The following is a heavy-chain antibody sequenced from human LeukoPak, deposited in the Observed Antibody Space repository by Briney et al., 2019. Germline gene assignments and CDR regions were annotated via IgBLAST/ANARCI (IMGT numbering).Heavy chain of an antibody. D-gene: IGHD3-22*01. V-gene: IGHV3-23*01. CDR1: GFTFSSYA. CDR3: AIMHPYYDGNGYWIQ. J-gene: IGHJ4*02. Sequence: GGSLRLSCAASGFTFSSYAMSWVRQAPGKGLEWVSGINTSGGSTAYADSVKGRFTISRDNPRNTLYMQMNSLRAEDTALYYCAIMHPYYDGNGYWIQWGQGTLVTVSS. CDR2: INTSGGST.